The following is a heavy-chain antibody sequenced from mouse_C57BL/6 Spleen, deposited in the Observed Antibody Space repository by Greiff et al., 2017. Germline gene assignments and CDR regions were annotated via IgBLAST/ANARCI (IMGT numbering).Heavy chain of an antibody. CDR3: ARELGYAMDY. J-gene: IGHJ4*01. CDR1: GYSITSGYY. Sequence: EVKLMESGPGLVKPSQSLSLTCSVTGYSITSGYYWNWIRQFPGNQLEWMGYISYDGSNNYNPSLKNRISITRDTSKNQFFLKLNSVTTEDTATYYCARELGYAMDYWGQGTSVTVSS. V-gene: IGHV3-6*01. CDR2: ISYDGSN. D-gene: IGHD4-1*01.